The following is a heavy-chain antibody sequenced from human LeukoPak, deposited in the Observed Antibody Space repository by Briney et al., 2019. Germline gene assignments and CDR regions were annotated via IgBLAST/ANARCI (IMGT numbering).Heavy chain of an antibody. CDR3: ARLQPPYITYYYYYMDV. J-gene: IGHJ6*03. CDR1: GYSFTSYW. CDR2: IYPGDSDT. D-gene: IGHD3-10*01. V-gene: IGHV5-51*01. Sequence: GESLKISCKGSGYSFTSYWIGWVRQMPGKGLERMGIIYPGDSDTRYSPSFQGQVTISADKSISTAYLQWSSLKASDTAMYYCARLQPPYITYYYYYMDVWGKGTTVTVSS.